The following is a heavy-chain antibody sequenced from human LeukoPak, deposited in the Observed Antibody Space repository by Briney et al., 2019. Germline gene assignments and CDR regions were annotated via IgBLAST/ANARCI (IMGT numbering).Heavy chain of an antibody. D-gene: IGHD2-15*01. J-gene: IGHJ6*03. CDR3: ARVVVVAATRVLYYYMDV. V-gene: IGHV3-7*01. Sequence: PGGSLRLSCAASGFTFSSYWMSWVRQAPGKGLEWVANIKQDGSEKYYVDSVKGRFTISRDNAKNSLYLQMNSLRAEDTAVYYCARVVVVAATRVLYYYMDVWGKGTTVTVSS. CDR2: IKQDGSEK. CDR1: GFTFSSYW.